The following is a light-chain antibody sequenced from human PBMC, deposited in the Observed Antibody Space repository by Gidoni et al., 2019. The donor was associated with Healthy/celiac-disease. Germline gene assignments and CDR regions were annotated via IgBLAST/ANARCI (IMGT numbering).Light chain of an antibody. CDR2: WAS. J-gene: IGKJ2*01. CDR3: HQYYSTLYT. V-gene: IGKV4-1*01. Sequence: DIVMTHSPDSLAVSLGERATINCKSSQSVLYSSSNKYYLAWYQQKPGQPPKLLIYWASTRDSGVPYRFSGSGSGTDFTLTISSLQAEDVAVYYCHQYYSTLYTFGQGTKLEIK. CDR1: QSVLYSSSNKYY.